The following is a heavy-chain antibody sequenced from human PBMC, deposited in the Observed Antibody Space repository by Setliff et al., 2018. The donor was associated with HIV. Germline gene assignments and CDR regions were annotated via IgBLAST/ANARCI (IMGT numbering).Heavy chain of an antibody. CDR2: TYHSGST. J-gene: IGHJ1*01. CDR1: AYSISSGYY. Sequence: PSETLSLTCAVSAYSISSGYYWGWTRQPPGKGLEWIGSTYHSGSTYYNPSLMSRVTISVDTSKNQFSLKLRSVTAAGTAVYYCARQWRDQYNSGVSTEYFQHWGLGTLVTVS. CDR3: ARQWRDQYNSGVSTEYFQH. V-gene: IGHV4-38-2*01. D-gene: IGHD3-22*01.